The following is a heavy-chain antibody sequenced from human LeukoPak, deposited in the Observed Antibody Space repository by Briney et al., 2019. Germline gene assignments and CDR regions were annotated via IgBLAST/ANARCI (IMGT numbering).Heavy chain of an antibody. J-gene: IGHJ6*02. CDR3: SKTRNSGYDFVVGFYYYCLDV. Sequence: GRSLRLSCAASVFTFSSYAMHWVRQAPGKGLEWVAVISYDGSNKYYADSVQGRFTISRDNSKNTLYLQINSMRDEETAVYYCSKTRNSGYDFVVGFYYYCLDVWGQGTTVTVSS. CDR2: ISYDGSNK. D-gene: IGHD5-12*01. V-gene: IGHV3-30-3*02. CDR1: VFTFSSYA.